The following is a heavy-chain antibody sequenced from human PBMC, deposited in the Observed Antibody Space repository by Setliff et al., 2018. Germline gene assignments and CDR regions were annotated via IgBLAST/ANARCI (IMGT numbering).Heavy chain of an antibody. J-gene: IGHJ3*02. Sequence: PSETLSLTCTVSGDSISGGDYYWTWIRQPPGKGLEWIGEINHSGSTNYSPSLKSRVTISVDTSKNQFSLKLSSVTAADTAVYYCARGKIRITMIVVPTGGAFDIWGQGTMVTVSS. CDR2: INHSGST. V-gene: IGHV4-34*01. CDR3: ARGKIRITMIVVPTGGAFDI. CDR1: GDSISGGDYY. D-gene: IGHD3-22*01.